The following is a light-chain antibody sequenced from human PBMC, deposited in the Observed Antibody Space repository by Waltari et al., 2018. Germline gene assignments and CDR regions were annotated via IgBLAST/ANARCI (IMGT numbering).Light chain of an antibody. Sequence: IQLTQSPSSLSASVGERVTITCRASQDISTYLAWYQQKPGKAPNLLIYAASTLQTGVPSRFSGSGSGTDFTLTISSLKPEDCATYYCPQLNTYPPPLTFGGGTKVEI. CDR3: PQLNTYPPPLT. V-gene: IGKV1-9*01. J-gene: IGKJ4*01. CDR1: QDISTY. CDR2: AAS.